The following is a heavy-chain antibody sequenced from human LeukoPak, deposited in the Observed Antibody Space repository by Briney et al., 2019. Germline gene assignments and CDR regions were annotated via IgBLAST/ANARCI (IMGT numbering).Heavy chain of an antibody. CDR3: AREELLWFGELSIFDY. CDR2: IYYSGST. CDR1: GGSISSNSYY. Sequence: SETLSLTCTVSGGSISSNSYYWGWIRQPPGKGLKWIGSIYYSGSTYYNPSLKSRVTISVDTSKNQFSLKLSSVTAADTAVYYCAREELLWFGELSIFDYWGQGTLVTVSS. J-gene: IGHJ4*02. V-gene: IGHV4-39*02. D-gene: IGHD3-10*01.